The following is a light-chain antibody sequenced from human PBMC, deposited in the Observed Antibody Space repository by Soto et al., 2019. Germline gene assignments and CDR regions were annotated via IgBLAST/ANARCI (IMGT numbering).Light chain of an antibody. Sequence: DIQMTQSPSALSGSVGDRVTITCLASQTISSWLAWYQQKPGKAPKLLIYKASTLKSGVPSRFSGSGSGTEFTLTFSILQPDDFATYYCQHYNSYSEAFPQGTKVDIK. CDR3: QHYNSYSEA. J-gene: IGKJ1*01. CDR2: KAS. CDR1: QTISSW. V-gene: IGKV1-5*03.